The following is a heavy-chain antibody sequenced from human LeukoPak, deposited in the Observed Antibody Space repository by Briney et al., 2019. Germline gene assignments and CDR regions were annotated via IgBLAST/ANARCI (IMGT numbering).Heavy chain of an antibody. J-gene: IGHJ4*02. D-gene: IGHD6-13*01. CDR2: IDSGGST. CDR3: ARYSIAAAGTNFDY. Sequence: GGSLRLSCAASGLTVSSNYMSWVRQAPGKGLEWVSVIDSGGSTDYADSVKGRFTISRDNSKNTLYLQMNSLRAEDTAVYYCARYSIAAAGTNFDYWGQGTLVTVSS. V-gene: IGHV3-66*01. CDR1: GLTVSSNY.